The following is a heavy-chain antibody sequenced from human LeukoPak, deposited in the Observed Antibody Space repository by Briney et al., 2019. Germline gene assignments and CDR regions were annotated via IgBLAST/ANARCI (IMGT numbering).Heavy chain of an antibody. D-gene: IGHD6-13*01. V-gene: IGHV3-30*02. CDR2: IRYEGSNK. CDR3: AKVRLSSSWYVFDY. Sequence: GGSLTLSCLASGFTLSSYGMHWVRQAPGKGLEWVAFIRYEGSNKYYADSVKGRFTISRDNSKNPLYLQMNSLRAEDTAVYYCAKVRLSSSWYVFDYWGQGTLVTVSS. CDR1: GFTLSSYG. J-gene: IGHJ4*02.